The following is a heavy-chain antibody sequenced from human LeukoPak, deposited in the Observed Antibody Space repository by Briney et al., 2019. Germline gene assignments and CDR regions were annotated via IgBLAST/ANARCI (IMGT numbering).Heavy chain of an antibody. V-gene: IGHV3-48*01. CDR1: GFTFSSYS. D-gene: IGHD4-17*01. CDR3: ARAVNYGDYGLDI. CDR2: ISSSSSTI. J-gene: IGHJ3*02. Sequence: PGGSLRLSCAASGFTFSSYSMNWVRQAPGKGLEWVSYISSSSSTIYYADSVKGRFTISRDNAKNSLYPQMNSLRAEDTAVYYCARAVNYGDYGLDIWGQGTMVTVSS.